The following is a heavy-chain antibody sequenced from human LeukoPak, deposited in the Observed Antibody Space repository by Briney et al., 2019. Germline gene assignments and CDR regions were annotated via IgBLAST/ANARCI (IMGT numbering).Heavy chain of an antibody. V-gene: IGHV4-38-2*02. CDR2: MYHSGST. J-gene: IGHJ6*03. D-gene: IGHD3-10*01. Sequence: SETLSLTCTVSGYSISIGYYWGWIRQSPGKGLEWIATMYHSGSTYYNPSLKSRVTISVDTSKNQFSLKVSSVTAADTAVYYCARVFDSGSQAYFYYMDVWGKGTTVIISS. CDR1: GYSISIGYY. CDR3: ARVFDSGSQAYFYYMDV.